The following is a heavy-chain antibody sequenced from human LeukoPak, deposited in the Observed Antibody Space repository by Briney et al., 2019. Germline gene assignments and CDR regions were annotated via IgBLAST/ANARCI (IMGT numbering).Heavy chain of an antibody. CDR1: GGSVSSNTAA. V-gene: IGHV6-1*01. CDR2: TYYRSKWYN. CDR3: AQASIAVAGTGRSAFDI. Sequence: SQTLSLTCAISGGSVSSNTAAWNWIRQSPSRGLEWLGRTYYRSKWYNDYAISVKSRITINPDTSKNQFFLQLNSVTPEDTAVYYCAQASIAVAGTGRSAFDIWGQGTMVTVSS. D-gene: IGHD6-19*01. J-gene: IGHJ3*02.